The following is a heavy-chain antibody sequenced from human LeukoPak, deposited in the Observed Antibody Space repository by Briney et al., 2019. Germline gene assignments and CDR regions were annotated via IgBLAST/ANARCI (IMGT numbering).Heavy chain of an antibody. D-gene: IGHD3-10*01. V-gene: IGHV4-61*05. CDR1: VGSIFSSAYY. Sequence: PSEALSLTRTVSVGSIFSSAYYCTWTRHPRGEGMEWIGYIYYSGSTNYNPSLSSKVTIEVDKSKNRFFMNPSSVTAADTSVYYCARISDGLRIGVRGVIPSPLGYFDIWGRGTLVTVSS. CDR3: ARISDGLRIGVRGVIPSPLGYFDI. J-gene: IGHJ2*01. CDR2: IYYSGST.